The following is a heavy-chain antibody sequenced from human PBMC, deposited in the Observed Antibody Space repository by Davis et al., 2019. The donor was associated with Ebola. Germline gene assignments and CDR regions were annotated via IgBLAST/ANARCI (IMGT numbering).Heavy chain of an antibody. V-gene: IGHV4-34*01. Sequence: MPSETLSLTCAVYGGSFSGYYWTWIRQPPGKGLEWIGEINHSGSTNYNPSLKSRLIISVDTSKNQFSLKLSSVTAADTAVYYCARGTRGYSYGRYWYFDLWGRGTLVTVSS. CDR3: ARGTRGYSYGRYWYFDL. J-gene: IGHJ2*01. CDR1: GGSFSGYY. CDR2: INHSGST. D-gene: IGHD5-18*01.